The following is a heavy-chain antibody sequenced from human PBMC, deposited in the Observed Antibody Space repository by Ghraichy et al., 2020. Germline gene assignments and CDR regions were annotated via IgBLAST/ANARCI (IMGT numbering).Heavy chain of an antibody. CDR1: GGSISSGGYY. CDR2: IYYSGSS. V-gene: IGHV4-31*03. Sequence: SETLSLTCTVSGGSISSGGYYWSWIRQHPGKGLEWIGYIYYSGSSYYNPSLKSRVTISVDTSQNQFSLKLSSVTAADTAVYYCARGMTPTTYDWFDPWGQGTLVTVSS. CDR3: ARGMTPTTYDWFDP. D-gene: IGHD1-1*01. J-gene: IGHJ5*02.